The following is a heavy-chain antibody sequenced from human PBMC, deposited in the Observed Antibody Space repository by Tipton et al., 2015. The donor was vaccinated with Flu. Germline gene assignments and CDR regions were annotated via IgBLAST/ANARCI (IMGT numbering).Heavy chain of an antibody. V-gene: IGHV1-69*01. Sequence: QLVQSGPEVKKPGSSVKVSCKASGGTFSSYAISWVRQAPGQGLEWMGGIIPIFGTANYAQKFQGRVTITADESTSTAYMELSSLRSEDTAVYYCARSHHQPYSNYLEVRYYYYYMDVWGKGTTVTVSS. CDR3: ARSHHQPYSNYLEVRYYYYYMDV. D-gene: IGHD4-11*01. J-gene: IGHJ6*03. CDR2: IIPIFGTA. CDR1: GGTFSSYA.